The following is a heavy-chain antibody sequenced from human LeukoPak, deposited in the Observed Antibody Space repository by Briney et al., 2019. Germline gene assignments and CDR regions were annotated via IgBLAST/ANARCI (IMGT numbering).Heavy chain of an antibody. CDR1: GGSINNPSYY. J-gene: IGHJ5*02. D-gene: IGHD2-15*01. V-gene: IGHV4-31*03. Sequence: SETLSLTCTVSGGSINNPSYYWTWIRQHPGKGLEWIGYIHSSGSTFYSPSLKSRLTISLDTSKNQFSLKLSSVTAADTAVYYCARDSAHCSGGRCPKWFDPWGQGALVTVSS. CDR3: ARDSAHCSGGRCPKWFDP. CDR2: IHSSGST.